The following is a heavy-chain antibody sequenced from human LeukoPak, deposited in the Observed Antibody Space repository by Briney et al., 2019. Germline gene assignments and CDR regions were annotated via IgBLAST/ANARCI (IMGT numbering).Heavy chain of an antibody. CDR2: IYHTGTT. CDR1: GGSISGYY. Sequence: SETLSLTCTVSGGSISGYYWNWIRQPPGKGLEWIGYIYHTGTTNYNPSPKDRGTTSLDPSTNQVSLKLVAVPTPDNSLYYVPRQTYGETGSDLWGRGTLVTVSS. D-gene: IGHD4-17*01. V-gene: IGHV4-59*08. CDR3: PRQTYGETGSDL. J-gene: IGHJ2*01.